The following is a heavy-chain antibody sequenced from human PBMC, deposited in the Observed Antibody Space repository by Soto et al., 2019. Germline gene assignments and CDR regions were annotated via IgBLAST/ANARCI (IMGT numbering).Heavy chain of an antibody. CDR2: IRSKAYGGTT. V-gene: IGHV3-49*03. J-gene: IGHJ4*02. Sequence: GGSLRLSCTASGFTFGDYAMSWFRQAPGKGLEWVGFIRSKAYGGTTEYAASVKGRFTISRDDSKSIAYLQMNSLKTEDTAVYYCTRGRVSMIVVVITDYWGQGTLVTVSS. CDR3: TRGRVSMIVVVITDY. D-gene: IGHD3-22*01. CDR1: GFTFGDYA.